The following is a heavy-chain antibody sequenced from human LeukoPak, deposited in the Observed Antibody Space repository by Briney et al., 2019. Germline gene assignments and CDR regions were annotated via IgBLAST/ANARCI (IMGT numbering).Heavy chain of an antibody. Sequence: SETLSLTCAVYGGSFSGYYWSWLRQPPGKGLEWIGEINHSGSTNYNPSLKSRVTISVDTSKNQFSLKLSSVTAADTAVYYCARAKVLRFLEWFLNYYYYMDVWGKGTTVTVSS. CDR2: INHSGST. CDR3: ARAKVLRFLEWFLNYYYYMDV. CDR1: GGSFSGYY. J-gene: IGHJ6*03. V-gene: IGHV4-34*01. D-gene: IGHD3-3*01.